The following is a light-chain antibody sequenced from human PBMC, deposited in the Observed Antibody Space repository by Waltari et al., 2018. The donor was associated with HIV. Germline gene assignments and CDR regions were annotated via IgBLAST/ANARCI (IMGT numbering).Light chain of an antibody. J-gene: IGLJ3*02. V-gene: IGLV2-11*01. CDR1: SSDVGNYNY. Sequence: QSALTQPRSVSESPGQSVTVSCTGTSSDVGNYNYASWYQHHPGKAPKLMIYDVSQRPSGVPDRFSGSKSGNTASLTISGLHVEDEADYYCCSYAGSYTWVFGGGTRLTVL. CDR3: CSYAGSYTWV. CDR2: DVS.